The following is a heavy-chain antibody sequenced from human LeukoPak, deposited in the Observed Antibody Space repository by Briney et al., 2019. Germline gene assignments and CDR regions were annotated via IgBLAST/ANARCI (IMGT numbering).Heavy chain of an antibody. CDR3: ARGRGATRSQYYFDY. D-gene: IGHD5-12*01. V-gene: IGHV3-21*01. CDR2: ITSSSSYI. J-gene: IGHJ4*02. CDR1: GFTFSSYS. Sequence: GGTLRLSCAASGFTFSSYSMNWVRQAPGKGLEWVSSITSSSSYIYYADSVKGRFPISRDNAKNSLYLQMNGLRAEDTAVYYCARGRGATRSQYYFDYWGQGTLVTVSS.